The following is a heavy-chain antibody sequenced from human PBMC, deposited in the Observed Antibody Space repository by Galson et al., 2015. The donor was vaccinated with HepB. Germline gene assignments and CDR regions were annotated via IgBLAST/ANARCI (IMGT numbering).Heavy chain of an antibody. D-gene: IGHD2-21*01. V-gene: IGHV3-30*04. Sequence: SLRLSCAASGFTFSSYAMHWVRQAPGKGLEWVAVISYDGSNKYYADSVKGRFTISRDNSKNTLHLQMNSLRAEDTAVYYCARDQVIEETSGFDYWGQGTLVTVSS. CDR1: GFTFSSYA. CDR3: ARDQVIEETSGFDY. J-gene: IGHJ4*02. CDR2: ISYDGSNK.